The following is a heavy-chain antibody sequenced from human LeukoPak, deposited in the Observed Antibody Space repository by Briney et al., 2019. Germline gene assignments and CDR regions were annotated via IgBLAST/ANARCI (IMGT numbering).Heavy chain of an antibody. J-gene: IGHJ2*01. CDR2: ISSSAGTI. D-gene: IGHD4-17*01. CDR3: ATSVTRRRLDWFIDL. CDR1: GFTFRDYY. V-gene: IGHV3-11*04. Sequence: GGSLTLSCAASGFTFRDYYMSWIRQAPGTGLELISYISSSAGTIHYVDSVKGRFTISRDNAKNSLYLQMDSLRVEDTAVYYCATSVTRRRLDWFIDLWGRGTLVSVSS.